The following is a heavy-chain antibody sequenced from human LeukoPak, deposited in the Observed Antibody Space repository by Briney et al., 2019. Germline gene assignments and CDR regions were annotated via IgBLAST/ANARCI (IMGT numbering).Heavy chain of an antibody. V-gene: IGHV1-18*01. Sequence: ASVKVSCKASGYTFTSYGINWVRQAPGQGLEWMGWISAYNGNTNYAQKLQGRVTMTTDTSTSTAYMELRSLRSDDTAVYYCARDLEAYCGGDCYFVYWGQGTLVTVSS. J-gene: IGHJ4*02. CDR2: ISAYNGNT. CDR3: ARDLEAYCGGDCYFVY. CDR1: GYTFTSYG. D-gene: IGHD2-21*02.